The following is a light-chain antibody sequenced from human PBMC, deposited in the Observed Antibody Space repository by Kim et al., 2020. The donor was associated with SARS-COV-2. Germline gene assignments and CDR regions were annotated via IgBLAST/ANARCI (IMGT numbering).Light chain of an antibody. CDR2: DAS. V-gene: IGKV3-11*01. CDR3: QQRSNWPPYT. CDR1: QSVSSY. Sequence: LFPGKRATRSCRASQSVSSYFAWYQQNPGQAPRLLIYDASNRATGIPARFSGSGSGTDFTLTISSLEPEDFAVYYCQQRSNWPPYTFGQGTKLEI. J-gene: IGKJ2*01.